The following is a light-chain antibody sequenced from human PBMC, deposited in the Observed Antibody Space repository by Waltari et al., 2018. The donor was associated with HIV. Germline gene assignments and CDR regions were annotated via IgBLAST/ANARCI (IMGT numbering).Light chain of an antibody. J-gene: IGKJ5*01. CDR3: QQRSNWPIT. Sequence: EIVLTQSPATLSLSPGARATLSCRSSQSVSNYLAWYQQKPGQAPRLLIYGASSRATGIPARFSGSGSETDFSLTISSLEPGDFAVYYCQQRSNWPITFGQGTRLEIK. CDR1: QSVSNY. V-gene: IGKV3-11*01. CDR2: GAS.